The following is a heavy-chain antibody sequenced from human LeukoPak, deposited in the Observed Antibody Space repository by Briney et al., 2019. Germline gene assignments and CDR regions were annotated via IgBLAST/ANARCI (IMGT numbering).Heavy chain of an antibody. CDR3: AASSMVRGVTHFDY. Sequence: SVKVSFKASGFTFTSSAMQWVRQARGQRLEWIGWIVVGSGNTNYAQKFQERVTITRDMSTSTAYMELSNLRSEDTAVYYCAASSMVRGVTHFDYWGQGTLVTVSS. D-gene: IGHD3-10*01. V-gene: IGHV1-58*02. CDR2: IVVGSGNT. CDR1: GFTFTSSA. J-gene: IGHJ4*02.